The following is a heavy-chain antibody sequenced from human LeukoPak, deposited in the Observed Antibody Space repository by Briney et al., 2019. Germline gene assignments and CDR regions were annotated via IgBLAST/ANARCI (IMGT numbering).Heavy chain of an antibody. CDR3: AGSGSYGSRGLQH. Sequence: ASVKVSCKASGYTFTGYYMHWVRQAPGQGLEWMGWINPNSGGTNYAQKFQGRVTMTRDTSISTAYMELSRLRSEDTAVYYCAGSGSYGSRGLQHWGQGTLVTVFS. D-gene: IGHD3-10*01. V-gene: IGHV1-2*02. CDR2: INPNSGGT. CDR1: GYTFTGYY. J-gene: IGHJ1*01.